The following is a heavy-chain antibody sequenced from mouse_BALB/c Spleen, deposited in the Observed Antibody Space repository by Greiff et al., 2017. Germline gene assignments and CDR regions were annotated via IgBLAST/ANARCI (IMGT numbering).Heavy chain of an antibody. J-gene: IGHJ4*01. Sequence: EVQLQQSGPGLVKPSQSLSLTCSVTGYSITSGYYWNWIRQFPGNKLEWMGYISYDGSNNYNPSLKNRISITRDTSKNQFFLKLNSVTTEDTATYYCARDRDYGNYEVYYAMDYWGQGTSVTVSS. CDR3: ARDRDYGNYEVYYAMDY. CDR1: GYSITSGYY. CDR2: ISYDGSN. D-gene: IGHD2-1*01. V-gene: IGHV3-6*02.